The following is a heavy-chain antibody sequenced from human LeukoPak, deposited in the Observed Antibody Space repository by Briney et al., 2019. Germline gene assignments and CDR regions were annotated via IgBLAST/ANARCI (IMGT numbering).Heavy chain of an antibody. J-gene: IGHJ4*02. CDR3: ARGGNIRLWSSREYYVDY. CDR2: IYHSGST. V-gene: IGHV4-30-2*01. CDR1: GGSISSGGYS. Sequence: SETLSLTCAVSGGSISSGGYSWSWIRQPPGKGLEWIGYIYHSGSTYYNPSLKSRVTISVDRSKNQFSLKLSSVTAADTAVYYCARGGNIRLWSSREYYVDYWGQGTLVTVSS. D-gene: IGHD5-18*01.